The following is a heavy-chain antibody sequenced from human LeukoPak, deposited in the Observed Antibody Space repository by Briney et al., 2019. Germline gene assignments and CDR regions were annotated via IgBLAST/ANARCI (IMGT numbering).Heavy chain of an antibody. D-gene: IGHD6-13*01. CDR3: ARDGHSSSWPFDY. J-gene: IGHJ4*02. CDR1: GFTFSSYS. CDR2: ISSSGSTI. Sequence: GGSLRLSCAASGFTFSSYSMNWVRQAPGKGLEWVSYISSSGSTIYYADSVKGRFTISRDNAKNSLYLQMNSLRAEDTAVYYCARDGHSSSWPFDYWGQGTLVTVSS. V-gene: IGHV3-48*04.